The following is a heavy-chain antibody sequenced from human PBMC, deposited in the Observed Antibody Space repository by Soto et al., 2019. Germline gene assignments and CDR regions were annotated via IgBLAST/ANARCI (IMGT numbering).Heavy chain of an antibody. CDR1: GGSINSSSYY. V-gene: IGHV4-39*01. Sequence: SETLSLTCTVSGGSINSSSYYWGWIRQPPGKGLEWIGSIYYSGSTYYNPSLKSRVTISVDTSKNQFSLKLSSVTAADTAVYYCAVGTMVRGVIGGMDVWGQGTTVTVSS. CDR3: AVGTMVRGVIGGMDV. J-gene: IGHJ6*02. CDR2: IYYSGST. D-gene: IGHD3-10*01.